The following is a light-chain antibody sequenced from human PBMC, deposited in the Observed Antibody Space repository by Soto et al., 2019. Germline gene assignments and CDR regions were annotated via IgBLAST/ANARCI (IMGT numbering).Light chain of an antibody. J-gene: IGLJ2*01. CDR2: GNS. Sequence: QSVLTQPPSLSGAPGQRVTISCTGSSSNIGAGYDVHWYQQLPGTAPKLLIYGNSNRPSGVPDRFSGSKSGTSASLAITGLQAEDEADYYCQSYDTSLSGSWVFGGGTKLTVL. CDR3: QSYDTSLSGSWV. V-gene: IGLV1-40*01. CDR1: SSNIGAGYD.